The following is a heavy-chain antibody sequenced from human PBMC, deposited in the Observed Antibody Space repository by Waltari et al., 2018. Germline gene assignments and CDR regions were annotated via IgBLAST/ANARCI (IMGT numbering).Heavy chain of an antibody. CDR2: ISAYSGDT. CDR1: GYTFLNHG. CDR3: TRESDFGVIIVFGY. D-gene: IGHD3-3*01. Sequence: QLQLVHSGAELNKPGASVRVSCQASGYTFLNHGISWIRQAPGQGLEWMGWISAYSGDTRYAQNLQDRITMTTDTPTSTAYMELRSLRSDDTAIYYCTRESDFGVIIVFGYWGQGTPVTVSS. J-gene: IGHJ4*02. V-gene: IGHV1-18*04.